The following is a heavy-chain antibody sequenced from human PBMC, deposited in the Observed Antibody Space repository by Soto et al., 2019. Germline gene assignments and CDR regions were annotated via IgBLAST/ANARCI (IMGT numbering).Heavy chain of an antibody. V-gene: IGHV4-31*03. CDR3: TRDGGPYYSGSGDY. D-gene: IGHD3-10*01. J-gene: IGHJ4*02. CDR2: IYYNGNT. CDR1: GGSISSGVYY. Sequence: QVQLQESGPGLVKTSQTLSLTCSVSGGSISSGVYYWSWIRQHPGKGLEWIGYIYYNGNTYYNPSLKSRVTIARATSKNPFSLKLSSVTAADTAVYYCTRDGGPYYSGSGDYWGQGTLVTVSS.